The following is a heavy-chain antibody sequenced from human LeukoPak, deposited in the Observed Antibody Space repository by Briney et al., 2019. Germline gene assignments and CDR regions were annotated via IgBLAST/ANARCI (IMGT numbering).Heavy chain of an antibody. J-gene: IGHJ3*02. CDR1: GGSISSSSYY. CDR2: IYYSGST. CDR3: ARQTLRRITIFGVVALDAFDI. V-gene: IGHV4-39*01. D-gene: IGHD3-3*01. Sequence: PSETLSLTCTVSGGSISSSSYYWGWIRQPPGKGLEWIGSIYYSGSTYYNPSLKSRVTISVDTSKNQCSLKLSSVTAADTAVYYCARQTLRRITIFGVVALDAFDIWGQGTMVTVSS.